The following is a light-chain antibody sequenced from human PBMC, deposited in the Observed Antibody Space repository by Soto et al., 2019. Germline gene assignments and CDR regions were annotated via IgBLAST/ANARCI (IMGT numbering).Light chain of an antibody. CDR1: QDIGSA. V-gene: IGKV1-13*02. Sequence: IQLTQSPSSLSASVGDRVTITCRAGQDIGSALAWYQQRPGKAPKLLLYDASNLEAGVPSRFSRSGSGTDFTLTITSLRPEDFATYDCQQFNGFPLTFGGGTKVQIK. CDR3: QQFNGFPLT. CDR2: DAS. J-gene: IGKJ4*01.